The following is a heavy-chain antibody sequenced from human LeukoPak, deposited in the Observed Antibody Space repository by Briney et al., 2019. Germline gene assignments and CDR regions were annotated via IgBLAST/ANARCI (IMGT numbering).Heavy chain of an antibody. Sequence: ASVKVSCKASGYTXTNYYMHWVRQAPGQGLEWMGIINPSGGSTRYEQKLQGRVTMTRDTSTSTVYMELSSLRSEDTAVYYCARESDLAVAGTGFDYWGQGTLVTVSS. CDR1: GYTXTNYY. V-gene: IGHV1-46*04. CDR2: INPSGGST. J-gene: IGHJ4*02. CDR3: ARESDLAVAGTGFDY. D-gene: IGHD6-19*01.